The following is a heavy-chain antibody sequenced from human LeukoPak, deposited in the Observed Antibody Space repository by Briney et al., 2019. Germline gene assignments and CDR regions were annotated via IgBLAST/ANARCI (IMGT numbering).Heavy chain of an antibody. CDR3: AKDRSSTMIVVALPDAFDI. J-gene: IGHJ3*02. D-gene: IGHD3-22*01. Sequence: PGGSLRLSCAASGFTFSSYAMSWVRQAPGKGLEWVSAISGSGGSTYYADSVKGRFTISRDNSKNTLYLQMNSPRAEDTAVYYCAKDRSSTMIVVALPDAFDIWGQGTMVTVSS. CDR1: GFTFSSYA. CDR2: ISGSGGST. V-gene: IGHV3-23*01.